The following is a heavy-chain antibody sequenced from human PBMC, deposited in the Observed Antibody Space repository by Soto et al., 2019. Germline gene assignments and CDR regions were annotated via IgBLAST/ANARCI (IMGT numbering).Heavy chain of an antibody. J-gene: IGHJ6*02. D-gene: IGHD2-2*02. CDR2: IYSSGST. CDR1: GGSVSSDTHY. Sequence: QVQLQESGPGLVKPSETLSLTCTVSGGSVSSDTHYWSWIRQPPGKRLEWIGFIYSSGSTNYNPSLKTRVTMSVDTSKNQFALMLRSVIVADTAVYHCARFVRSCSGTTCYTRADVWGQGTTVTVSS. V-gene: IGHV4-61*01. CDR3: ARFVRSCSGTTCYTRADV.